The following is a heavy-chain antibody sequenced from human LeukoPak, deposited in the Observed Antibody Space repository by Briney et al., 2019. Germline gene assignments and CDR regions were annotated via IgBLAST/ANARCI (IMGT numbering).Heavy chain of an antibody. V-gene: IGHV4-4*07. CDR2: IYTSGST. D-gene: IGHD5-18*01. Sequence: SETLSLTCTVSGGSISSYYWSWIRQPAGKGLEWIGRIYTSGSTNYNPSLKSRVNMSVDTSKNQFSLKLSSVTAADTAVYYCARDRLDTAMVTPFDYWGQGTLVTVSS. CDR1: GGSISSYY. J-gene: IGHJ4*02. CDR3: ARDRLDTAMVTPFDY.